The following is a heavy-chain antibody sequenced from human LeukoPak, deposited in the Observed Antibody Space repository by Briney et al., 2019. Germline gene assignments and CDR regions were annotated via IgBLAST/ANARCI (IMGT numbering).Heavy chain of an antibody. Sequence: LRLSCAASGFTFSSYGMHWVRQAPGKGLEWVAVIWYDGSNKYYADSVKGRFTISRDNSKNTLYLQMNSLRAEDTAVYYCARDRRQYCSSTSCYMGYWGQGTLVTVSS. D-gene: IGHD2-2*02. CDR3: ARDRRQYCSSTSCYMGY. J-gene: IGHJ4*02. V-gene: IGHV3-33*01. CDR1: GFTFSSYG. CDR2: IWYDGSNK.